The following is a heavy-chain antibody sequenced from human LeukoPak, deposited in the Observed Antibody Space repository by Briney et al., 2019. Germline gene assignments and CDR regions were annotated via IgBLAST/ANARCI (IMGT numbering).Heavy chain of an antibody. V-gene: IGHV3-9*01. D-gene: IGHD4-17*01. CDR3: AKVYGETGSYFDY. CDR2: ISWNSGSI. CDR1: GFTFDDYA. Sequence: GGSLRLSCAASGFTFDDYAMHWVRQAPGKGLEWVSGISWNSGSIGYADSVKGRFTISRDNAKNSLYLQMNSLRAEDTAFYYCAKVYGETGSYFDYWGQGTLVTVSS. J-gene: IGHJ4*02.